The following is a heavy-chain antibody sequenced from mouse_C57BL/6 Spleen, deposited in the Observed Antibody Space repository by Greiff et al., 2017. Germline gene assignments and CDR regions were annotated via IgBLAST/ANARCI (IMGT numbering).Heavy chain of an antibody. J-gene: IGHJ2*01. Sequence: EVQLVESEGGLVQPGSSMKLSCTASGFTFSDYYMAWVRQVPEKGLEWVANINYDGSSTYYLDSLKSRFIISRDNAKNILYLQMSSLKSEDTATYYCARGGNYVYYFDDWGQGTTLTVSS. CDR1: GFTFSDYY. D-gene: IGHD2-1*01. V-gene: IGHV5-16*01. CDR2: INYDGSST. CDR3: ARGGNYVYYFDD.